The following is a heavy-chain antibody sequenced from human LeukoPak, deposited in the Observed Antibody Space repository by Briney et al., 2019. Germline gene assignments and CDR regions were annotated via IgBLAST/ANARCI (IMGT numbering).Heavy chain of an antibody. CDR2: IYTSGST. Sequence: SETLSLTCTVSGGSISSYYWSWIRQPPGKGLEWIGYIYTSGSTNYNPSLKSRVTISVDTSKNQFSLKLSSVTAADTAVYYCARVGYDILTGYSPIDYWGQGTLVTVSS. J-gene: IGHJ4*02. V-gene: IGHV4-4*09. D-gene: IGHD3-9*01. CDR3: ARVGYDILTGYSPIDY. CDR1: GGSISSYY.